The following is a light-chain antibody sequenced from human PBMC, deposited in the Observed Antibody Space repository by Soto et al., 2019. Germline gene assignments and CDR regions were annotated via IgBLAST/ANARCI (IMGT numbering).Light chain of an antibody. J-gene: IGKJ5*01. CDR3: QQYNNWPFS. CDR2: GAS. V-gene: IGKV3-15*01. CDR1: QRVDDSH. Sequence: EIVLTQSPGTLSLSPGERATLSCRASQRVDDSHLAWYQLRPGQAPRLLIYGASTRATGVPSRFSGTGSETDFTLTISGLQSEDSAIYFCQQYNNWPFSFGQGTRLEIK.